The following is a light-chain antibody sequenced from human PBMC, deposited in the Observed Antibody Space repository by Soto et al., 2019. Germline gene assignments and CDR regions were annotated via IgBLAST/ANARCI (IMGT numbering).Light chain of an antibody. CDR3: QQYDDWPIT. CDR2: DAS. V-gene: IGKV3-15*01. J-gene: IGKJ5*01. Sequence: EVLMTQFPATLSVSTGGRATLSCRASQSLSTNLAWYQQRHGQAPSLLIHDASARDTGIPGRFRGSGSGTECTLPISRLQSEDVEVYYCQQYDDWPITFGQGTRLEIK. CDR1: QSLSTN.